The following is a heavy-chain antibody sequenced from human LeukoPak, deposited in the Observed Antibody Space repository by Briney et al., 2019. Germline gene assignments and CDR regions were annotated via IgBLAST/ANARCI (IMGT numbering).Heavy chain of an antibody. D-gene: IGHD4-11*01. CDR2: INWNGDST. CDR1: GLTFDDHG. Sequence: GGSLRLSCAAYGLTFDDHGMSWVRQAPGKGLQWVSAINWNGDSTSYADSVKGRFTISRDNAKNSLYLQMNSLRAEDTALYYCAREKVTTDNYYYMDVWGKGTTVTVSS. V-gene: IGHV3-20*04. CDR3: AREKVTTDNYYYMDV. J-gene: IGHJ6*03.